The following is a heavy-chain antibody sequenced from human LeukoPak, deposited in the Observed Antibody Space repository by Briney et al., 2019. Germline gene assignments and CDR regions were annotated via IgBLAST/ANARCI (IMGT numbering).Heavy chain of an antibody. CDR2: LFSDRRT. V-gene: IGHV3-66*02. Sequence: PGGSLRLSCAASGFIVSTNYMTWVRQAPGKGLQWVAILFSDRRTFYVDTVKSRFTVSRDNSKNTLYLQMNSLRPEDTAVYYCAKDVVIGASYDYGDYIPLPHWGQGTLVTVSS. CDR1: GFIVSTNY. CDR3: AKDVVIGASYDYGDYIPLPH. J-gene: IGHJ1*01. D-gene: IGHD4-17*01.